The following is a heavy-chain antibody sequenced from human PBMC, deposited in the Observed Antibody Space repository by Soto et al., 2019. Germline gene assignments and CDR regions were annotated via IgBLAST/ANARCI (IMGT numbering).Heavy chain of an antibody. CDR3: AIEAMVRGVIYYYYYYYMDV. Sequence: GASVKVSCKVSGYTLTELSMHWVRQAPGKGLEWMGSFDPEDGETIYAQKFQGRVTITEDKSTSTAYMELSSLRSEDTAVYYCAIEAMVRGVIYYYYYYYMDVWGKGTTVTVSS. J-gene: IGHJ6*03. CDR2: FDPEDGET. CDR1: GYTLTELS. V-gene: IGHV1-24*01. D-gene: IGHD3-10*01.